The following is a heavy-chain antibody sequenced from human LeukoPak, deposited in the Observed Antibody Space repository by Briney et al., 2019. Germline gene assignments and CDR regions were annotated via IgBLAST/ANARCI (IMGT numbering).Heavy chain of an antibody. Sequence: GGSLRLSCAASAFTFSSYAMSWVRQAPGKGLEWVSAISGSGGSTYYADSVKGRFTISRDNSKNTLYLQMNSLRAEDTAVYYCAKAQRKFGIAAAFRVYYYYGMDVWGQGTTVTVSS. CDR2: ISGSGGST. D-gene: IGHD6-13*01. CDR3: AKAQRKFGIAAAFRVYYYYGMDV. J-gene: IGHJ6*02. CDR1: AFTFSSYA. V-gene: IGHV3-23*01.